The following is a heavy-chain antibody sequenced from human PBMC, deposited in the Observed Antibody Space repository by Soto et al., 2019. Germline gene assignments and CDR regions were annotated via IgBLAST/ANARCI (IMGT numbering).Heavy chain of an antibody. CDR1: GGSVSTGGYY. V-gene: IGHV4-30-4*08. D-gene: IGHD6-6*01. CDR3: VRHPSFEYRSTSGDLHFDS. Sequence: PSETLSLTCTVSGGSVSTGGYYWNWIRQHPGKGLEWIGYIYDNGSPYYNPSLKRRVSLSVDTSRNRFSMVLTSVTAADTAIYYCVRHPSFEYRSTSGDLHFDSWGQGTQVTVSS. CDR2: IYDNGSP. J-gene: IGHJ4*02.